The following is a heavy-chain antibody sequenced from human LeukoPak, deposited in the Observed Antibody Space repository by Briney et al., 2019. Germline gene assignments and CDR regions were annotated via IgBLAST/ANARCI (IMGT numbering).Heavy chain of an antibody. Sequence: GGSLRRSCAACGFTFSSYAMSWVRQAPGKGLEWVSLISASGGSTYYADSVKGRFTISRDNSKNTLYLQMSSLRAEDTAVYYCAKGRNDYKYYFDYWGQGTLVTVSS. CDR1: GFTFSSYA. CDR3: AKGRNDYKYYFDY. V-gene: IGHV3-23*01. J-gene: IGHJ4*02. D-gene: IGHD5-24*01. CDR2: ISASGGST.